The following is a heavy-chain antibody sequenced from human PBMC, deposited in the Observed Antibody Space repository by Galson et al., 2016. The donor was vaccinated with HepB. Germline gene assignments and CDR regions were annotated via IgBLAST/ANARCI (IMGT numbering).Heavy chain of an antibody. CDR1: GFTFSTCA. CDR3: VSGHDSPYVFQH. D-gene: IGHD3-22*01. J-gene: IGHJ4*02. CDR2: ISDTGGYT. V-gene: IGHV3-23*01. Sequence: LRLSCADSGFTFSTCAMNWVRQAPGKGLEWVSIISDTGGYTNYVDSVRGRFTISRDNSKNTLYLQMNSLRDEDTAVYYFVSGHDSPYVFQHWGPEILVTVSS.